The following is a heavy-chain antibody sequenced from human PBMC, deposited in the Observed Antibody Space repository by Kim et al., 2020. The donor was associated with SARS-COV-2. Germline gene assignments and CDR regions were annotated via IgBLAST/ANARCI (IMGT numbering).Heavy chain of an antibody. V-gene: IGHV3-23*01. CDR3: AKDAYCGGDCP. Sequence: YYASYVKGRFTISRDNSKNTLYLQMNSLRAEDTAVYYCAKDAYCGGDCPWGQGTLVTVSS. J-gene: IGHJ5*02. D-gene: IGHD2-21*02.